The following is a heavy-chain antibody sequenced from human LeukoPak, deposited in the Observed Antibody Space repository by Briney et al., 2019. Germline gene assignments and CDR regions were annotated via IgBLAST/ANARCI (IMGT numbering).Heavy chain of an antibody. Sequence: ASVKVSCKASGYTFTSYGISWVRQAPGQGLEWMGWISAYNGNTNYAQKLQGRVIMTTDTSTSTAYMELRSLRSDDTAVYYCARDGNDYGDYSFYYGMDVWGQGTTVTVSS. CDR3: ARDGNDYGDYSFYYGMDV. D-gene: IGHD4-17*01. J-gene: IGHJ6*02. CDR1: GYTFTSYG. CDR2: ISAYNGNT. V-gene: IGHV1-18*01.